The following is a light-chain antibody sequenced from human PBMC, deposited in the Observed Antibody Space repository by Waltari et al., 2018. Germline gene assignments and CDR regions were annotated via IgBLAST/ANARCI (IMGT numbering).Light chain of an antibody. CDR2: DVT. CDR1: SSHIGAYNF. Sequence: QSALTQPASVSGSPGQSITISCTGTSSHIGAYNFVSWYQHHPGEAPKLVIYDVTKRPSGISNRFSGSKSGNTASLTISGLQAEDEANYVCASYTSSDSFVVFGGGTKLTVL. J-gene: IGLJ2*01. V-gene: IGLV2-14*03. CDR3: ASYTSSDSFVV.